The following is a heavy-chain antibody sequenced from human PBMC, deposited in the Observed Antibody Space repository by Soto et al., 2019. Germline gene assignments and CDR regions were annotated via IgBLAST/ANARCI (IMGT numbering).Heavy chain of an antibody. CDR1: GYTFSTYY. Sequence: ASVKVSCKASGYTFSTYYMHWVRQAPGQGYEWMGIINPSGGSTTYAQKFQGRVTMTRDTSTTTVYMELNSLRAEDTAVYYCAILMTTVVSSTLTGPIWGQGTLVTVSS. CDR2: INPSGGST. D-gene: IGHD4-17*01. CDR3: AILMTTVVSSTLTGPI. V-gene: IGHV1-46*01. J-gene: IGHJ4*02.